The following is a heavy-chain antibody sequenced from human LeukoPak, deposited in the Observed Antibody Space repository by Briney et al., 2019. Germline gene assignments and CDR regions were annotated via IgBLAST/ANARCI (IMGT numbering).Heavy chain of an antibody. D-gene: IGHD6-19*01. J-gene: IGHJ6*02. Sequence: EASVKVSCKASGYTFTSYDINWVRQATGQGLEWMGWMNPNSGNTGYAQKFQGRVTMTRNTSISTAYMELSSLRSEDTAVYYCARRAEYSSGWYPHYYYGMDVWGQGTTVTVSS. CDR2: MNPNSGNT. CDR3: ARRAEYSSGWYPHYYYGMDV. CDR1: GYTFTSYD. V-gene: IGHV1-8*01.